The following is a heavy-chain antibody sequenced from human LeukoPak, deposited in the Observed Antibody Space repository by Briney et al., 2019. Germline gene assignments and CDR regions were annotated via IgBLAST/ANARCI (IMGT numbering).Heavy chain of an antibody. J-gene: IGHJ4*02. Sequence: PGGSLRLSCAASGFTLDDYGMSWVRQAPGKGLEWVSGINWNGGSTGYADSVKGRFTISRDNAKNSLYLQMNSVRAEDTALYYCARVPTAYSSGWYVDYWGQGTLVTVSS. V-gene: IGHV3-20*04. CDR2: INWNGGST. CDR1: GFTLDDYG. CDR3: ARVPTAYSSGWYVDY. D-gene: IGHD6-19*01.